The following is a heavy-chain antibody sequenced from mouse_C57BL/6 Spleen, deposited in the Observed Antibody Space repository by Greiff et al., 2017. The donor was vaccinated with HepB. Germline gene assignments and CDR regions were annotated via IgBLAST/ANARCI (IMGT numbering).Heavy chain of an antibody. D-gene: IGHD1-1*01. CDR3: AISITAVVAGY. CDR1: GYTFTSYW. V-gene: IGHV1-69*01. CDR2: IDPSDSYT. J-gene: IGHJ2*01. Sequence: QVQLQQPGAELVMPGASVKLSCKASGYTFTSYWMHWVKQRPGQGLEWIGEIDPSDSYTNYNQKFKGKSTLTVDKSSSTAYMQLSSLTSEDSAVYYYAISITAVVAGYWGQGTTLTVSS.